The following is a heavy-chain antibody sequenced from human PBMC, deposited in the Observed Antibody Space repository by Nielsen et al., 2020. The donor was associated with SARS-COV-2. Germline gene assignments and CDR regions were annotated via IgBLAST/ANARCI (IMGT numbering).Heavy chain of an antibody. CDR1: GFTFSSYS. CDR3: TRGGYTHSMDV. J-gene: IGHJ6*02. Sequence: GGSLRLSCAASGFTFSSYSMNWVRQAPGKGLVWVSHIDVDGSNTNYADSVQGRFTISRDNTKNTLSLQMNSLRGEDSAMYYCTRGGYTHSMDVWGQGTTVTVSS. CDR2: IDVDGSNT. V-gene: IGHV3-74*01. D-gene: IGHD5-18*01.